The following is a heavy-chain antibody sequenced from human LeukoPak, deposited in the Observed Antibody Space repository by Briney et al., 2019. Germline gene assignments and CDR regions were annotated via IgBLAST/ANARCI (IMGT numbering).Heavy chain of an antibody. CDR1: GFTFTSYD. CDR2: IGTAGDT. J-gene: IGHJ4*02. CDR3: VSSPAYSSSWYAIDK. Sequence: GGSLRLSCAASGFTFTSYDMHWVRQAAGKGLEWVSAIGTAGDTYYPGSVKGRFTISRENAKNSLYLQMNSLSAGDTAVYYCVSSPAYSSSWYAIDKWGQGTLVTVSS. V-gene: IGHV3-13*01. D-gene: IGHD6-13*01.